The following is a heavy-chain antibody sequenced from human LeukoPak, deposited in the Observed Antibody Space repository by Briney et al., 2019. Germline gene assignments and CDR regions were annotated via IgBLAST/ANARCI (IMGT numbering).Heavy chain of an antibody. D-gene: IGHD2-15*01. Sequence: ASVKLSCKASGYTFTRDYMHWVRQSPGHGLEWMGVINPSGDGTSYAQKFQGRVAMTRNVSTSTVYMELSSLRSEETAMYYCARTCCSETSKFDYWGQGTLVTVSS. V-gene: IGHV1-46*01. CDR3: ARTCCSETSKFDY. J-gene: IGHJ4*02. CDR1: GYTFTRDY. CDR2: INPSGDGT.